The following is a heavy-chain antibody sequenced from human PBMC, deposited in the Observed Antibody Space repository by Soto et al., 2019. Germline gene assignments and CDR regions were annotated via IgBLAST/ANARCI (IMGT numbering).Heavy chain of an antibody. CDR2: IYYSGST. J-gene: IGHJ4*02. CDR1: GGSISSSSYY. V-gene: IGHV4-39*01. CDR3: ARLCSWNVFLRYEPYYFDY. D-gene: IGHD1-1*01. Sequence: SETLSLTCTVSGGSISSSSYYWGWIRQPPGKGLEWIGSIYYSGSTYYKPSLKIRVIISVDTSKNQFSLMLSSVTAADTAVYYCARLCSWNVFLRYEPYYFDYWGQGTLVSVS.